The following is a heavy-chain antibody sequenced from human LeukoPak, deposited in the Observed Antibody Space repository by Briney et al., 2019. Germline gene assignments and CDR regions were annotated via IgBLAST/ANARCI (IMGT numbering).Heavy chain of an antibody. CDR3: AKDGGVAAVGYHYYMDV. V-gene: IGHV3-21*04. CDR2: ISSSSSYI. Sequence: GGSLRLSCAASGFTFSSYSMNWVRQAPGKGLEWVSSISSSSSYIYYADSVKGRFTISRDNAKNSLYLQMNSLRAEDTAVYYCAKDGGVAAVGYHYYMDVWGKGTTVTVSS. J-gene: IGHJ6*03. CDR1: GFTFSSYS. D-gene: IGHD6-13*01.